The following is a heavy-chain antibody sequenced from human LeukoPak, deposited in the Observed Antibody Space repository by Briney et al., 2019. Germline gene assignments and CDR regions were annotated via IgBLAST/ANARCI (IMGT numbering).Heavy chain of an antibody. CDR1: GGSFSGYY. J-gene: IGHJ4*02. V-gene: IGHV4-34*01. Sequence: SETLSLTCAVYGGSFSGYYWSWIRQPPGKGLEWIGEINHSGSTNYNPSLKSRVTISVDTSKNQFSLKLSSVTAADTAVYYCARTYSSSRASGYWGQGTLVTVSS. CDR2: INHSGST. D-gene: IGHD6-13*01. CDR3: ARTYSSSRASGY.